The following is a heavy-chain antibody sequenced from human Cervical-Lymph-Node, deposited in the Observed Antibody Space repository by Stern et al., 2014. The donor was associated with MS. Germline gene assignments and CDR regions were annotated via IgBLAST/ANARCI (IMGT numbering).Heavy chain of an antibody. Sequence: QLVQSGAEVKKPGSSVKVSCKASGGTFRSKAISWVRQAPGQGLEWMGGRIPMFGTSNYAQKFQGRVTITADESTSTAYMELISLRSDDTAVYYCARDRDTAMVNYYYGMDVWGQGTTVTVSS. CDR1: GGTFRSKA. CDR2: RIPMFGTS. V-gene: IGHV1-69*01. CDR3: ARDRDTAMVNYYYGMDV. J-gene: IGHJ6*02. D-gene: IGHD5-18*01.